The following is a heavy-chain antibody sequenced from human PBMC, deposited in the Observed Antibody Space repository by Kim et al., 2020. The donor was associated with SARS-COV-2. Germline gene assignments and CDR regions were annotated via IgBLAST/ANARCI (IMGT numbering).Heavy chain of an antibody. CDR2: ISSSSSYT. V-gene: IGHV3-11*03. Sequence: GGSLRLSCAASGFTFSDYYMTWIRQSPGKGLEWVSYISSSSSYTDYADSVKGRFTISRDNAKNSLYLQMNSLRAEDTAVYYCAIVLTTADAFDIWGQGTMVTVSS. CDR1: GFTFSDYY. CDR3: AIVLTTADAFDI. D-gene: IGHD4-17*01. J-gene: IGHJ3*02.